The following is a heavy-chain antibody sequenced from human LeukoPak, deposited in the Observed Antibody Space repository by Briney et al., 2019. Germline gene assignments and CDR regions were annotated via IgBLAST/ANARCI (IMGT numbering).Heavy chain of an antibody. D-gene: IGHD1-26*01. V-gene: IGHV4-30-2*01. CDR2: IYHSGST. Sequence: PSETLSLTCAVSGGSISSGGYSWSWIRQPPGKGLEWIGEIYHSGSTNYNPSLKSRVTISVDKSKNQFSLKLSSVTAADTAVYYCARDSSGGSYSDAFDIWGQGTMVTVSS. CDR1: GGSISSGGYS. CDR3: ARDSSGGSYSDAFDI. J-gene: IGHJ3*02.